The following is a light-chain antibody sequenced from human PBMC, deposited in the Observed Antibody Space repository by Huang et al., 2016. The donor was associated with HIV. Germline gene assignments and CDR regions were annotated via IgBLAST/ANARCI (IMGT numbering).Light chain of an antibody. CDR3: QQLNSFPREYT. Sequence: IQLTQSPSSLSASVGDRVTITGRASQGISNYLAWYQQKPGKAPKLLIFAASTLQSGVPSRFSGSGSGTDFTLTISSLQPEDFATYYCQQLNSFPREYTFGQGTKLEIK. V-gene: IGKV1-9*01. CDR1: QGISNY. CDR2: AAS. J-gene: IGKJ2*01.